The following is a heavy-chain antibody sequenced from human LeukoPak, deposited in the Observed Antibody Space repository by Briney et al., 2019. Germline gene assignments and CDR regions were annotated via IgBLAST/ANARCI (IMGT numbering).Heavy chain of an antibody. J-gene: IGHJ1*01. V-gene: IGHV3-53*01. Sequence: PGGSLRLSCAASGFTVSSNYMSWVRQAPGKGLEWVSVIYSGGSTYYADSVKGRFTISRDNSKNTLYLQMNSLRAEDTAVYYCARDSQLRYFQHWGQGTLVTVSS. D-gene: IGHD2-21*01. CDR3: ARDSQLRYFQH. CDR1: GFTVSSNY. CDR2: IYSGGST.